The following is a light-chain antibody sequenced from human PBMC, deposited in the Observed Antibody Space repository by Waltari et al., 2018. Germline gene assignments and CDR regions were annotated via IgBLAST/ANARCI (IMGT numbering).Light chain of an antibody. CDR1: HSLVNYNGHTY. CDR3: MQALQTPST. CDR2: LVA. Sequence: DIVMTQSPLSLPVTPGEPASISCRSSHSLVNYNGHTYLDWYLQKPGQSPQLLMYLVANRASGVPDRFSGSGSGTDFTLKISRVEAEDVGIYYCMQALQTPSTFGQGTKLEIK. V-gene: IGKV2-28*01. J-gene: IGKJ2*01.